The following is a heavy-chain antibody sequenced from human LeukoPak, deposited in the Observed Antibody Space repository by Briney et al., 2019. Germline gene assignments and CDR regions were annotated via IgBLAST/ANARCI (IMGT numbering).Heavy chain of an antibody. Sequence: PGGSLRLSCAASGFTFSSYAMSWVRQAPGKGLEWASAISGSGGSTYYADSVKGRFTISRDNSKNTLYLQMNSLRAEDTAVYYCAGTIRYYYDSSGYPYFDYWGQGTLVTVSS. CDR3: AGTIRYYYDSSGYPYFDY. CDR2: ISGSGGST. D-gene: IGHD3-22*01. V-gene: IGHV3-23*01. CDR1: GFTFSSYA. J-gene: IGHJ4*02.